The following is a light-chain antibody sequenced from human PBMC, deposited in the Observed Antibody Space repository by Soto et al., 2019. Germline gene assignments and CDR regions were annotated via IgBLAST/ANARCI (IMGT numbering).Light chain of an antibody. CDR2: GNT. J-gene: IGLJ3*02. CDR3: QSYDSSLSAWV. Sequence: QAVVTQPPSVSGDPGQRVTISCTASSSNIGAGYDVHWYQQLPGTAPKLLIYGNTNRPSGVPDRFSGSKSGTSASLAITGLQAEDEADYYCQSYDSSLSAWVFGGGTQLTVL. V-gene: IGLV1-40*01. CDR1: SSNIGAGYD.